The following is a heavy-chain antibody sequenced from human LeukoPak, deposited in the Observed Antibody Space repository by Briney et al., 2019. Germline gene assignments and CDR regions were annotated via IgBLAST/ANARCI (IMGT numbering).Heavy chain of an antibody. V-gene: IGHV1-18*01. J-gene: IGHJ6*02. Sequence: ASVKVSCKASGYTFTSYGISWVRQAPGQGLEWMGWISAYNGNTNYAQKLQGRVTMTRNTSISTAYMELSSLRSEDTAVYYCARGGGSGWYGVRYYYYYGMDVWGQGTTVTVSS. CDR2: ISAYNGNT. D-gene: IGHD6-19*01. CDR3: ARGGGSGWYGVRYYYYYGMDV. CDR1: GYTFTSYG.